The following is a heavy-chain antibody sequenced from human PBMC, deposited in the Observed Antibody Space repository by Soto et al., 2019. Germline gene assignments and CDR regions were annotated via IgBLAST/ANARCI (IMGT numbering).Heavy chain of an antibody. CDR2: ISAGNGNT. V-gene: IGHV1-3*01. CDR3: ARDNPKVAPYDDFWSGYQNWLDP. CDR1: GYTFTIYA. D-gene: IGHD3-3*01. J-gene: IGHJ5*02. Sequence: GASVKVSCKASGYTFTIYAMHWVRQAPGQRHEWMGWISAGNGNTKYSQKFQGRVTITRDTSASTAYMELSSLRSEDTAVYYCARDNPKVAPYDDFWSGYQNWLDPWGQGTLVTVSS.